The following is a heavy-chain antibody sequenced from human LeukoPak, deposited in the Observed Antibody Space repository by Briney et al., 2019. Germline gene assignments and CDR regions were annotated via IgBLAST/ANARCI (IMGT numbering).Heavy chain of an antibody. CDR3: ARGGYYGSGNDFRFDP. CDR2: INHSGST. Sequence: SETLSLTCAVYGGSFSGYYWSWIRQPPGKGLEWVGGINHSGSTNYNPSLKRRGTISVDTSKNQFSLKLSSVTAADTAVYYCARGGYYGSGNDFRFDPWGQGTLVTVSS. V-gene: IGHV4-34*01. J-gene: IGHJ5*02. CDR1: GGSFSGYY. D-gene: IGHD3-10*01.